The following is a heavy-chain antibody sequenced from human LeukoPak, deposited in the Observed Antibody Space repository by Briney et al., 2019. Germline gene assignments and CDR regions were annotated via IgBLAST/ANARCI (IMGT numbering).Heavy chain of an antibody. CDR3: ARGSSSWEGDFDY. CDR1: GGTFSSYA. D-gene: IGHD6-13*01. J-gene: IGHJ4*02. CDR2: IIPILGIA. V-gene: IGHV1-69*04. Sequence: GATVKVSCKASGGTFSSYAISWVRQAPGQGLEWMGRIIPILGIANYAQKFQGRVTITADKSTSTAYMELGSLRSEDTAVYYCARGSSSWEGDFDYWGQGTLVTVSS.